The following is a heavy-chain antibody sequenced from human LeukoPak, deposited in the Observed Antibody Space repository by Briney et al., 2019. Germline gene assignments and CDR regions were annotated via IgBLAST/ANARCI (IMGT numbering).Heavy chain of an antibody. CDR2: IWYDGSNR. V-gene: IGHV3-33*01. J-gene: IGHJ3*02. CDR1: GFTFSSYG. Sequence: GGSLRLSCAASGFTFSSYGMHWVRQAPGKGLEWVAVIWYDGSNRYYADSVKGRFTISRDNSKNTLYLQMNSLRAEDTAVYYCARDRGGSLDAFDIWGQGTMVTVSS. CDR3: ARDRGGSLDAFDI. D-gene: IGHD1-26*01.